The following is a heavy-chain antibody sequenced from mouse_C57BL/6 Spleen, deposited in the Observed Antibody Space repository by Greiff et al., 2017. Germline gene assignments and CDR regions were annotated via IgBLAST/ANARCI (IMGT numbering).Heavy chain of an antibody. J-gene: IGHJ1*03. CDR3: ARRYGSSYGYFDV. CDR2: IDPSDSYT. V-gene: IGHV1-50*01. CDR1: GYTFTSYW. Sequence: VQLQQPGAELVKPGASVKLSCKASGYTFTSYWMQWVKQRPGQGLEWIGEIDPSDSYTNYNQKFKGKATLTVDTSSSTAYMQLSSLTSEDSAVYYCARRYGSSYGYFDVWGTGTTVTVSS. D-gene: IGHD1-1*01.